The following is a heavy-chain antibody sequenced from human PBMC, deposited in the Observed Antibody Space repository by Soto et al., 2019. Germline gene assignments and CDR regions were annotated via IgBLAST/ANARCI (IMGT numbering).Heavy chain of an antibody. J-gene: IGHJ6*02. CDR1: GGSISSYY. V-gene: IGHV4-59*01. CDR2: IYYSGST. D-gene: IGHD3-10*01. Sequence: SETLSLTCTVSGGSISSYYWSWIRQPPGKGLEWIGYIYYSGSTNYNPSLKSRVTISVDTSKNQFSLKLSSVTAADTALYYCARVKRFGDYYYGMDVWGQGTTVTVSS. CDR3: ARVKRFGDYYYGMDV.